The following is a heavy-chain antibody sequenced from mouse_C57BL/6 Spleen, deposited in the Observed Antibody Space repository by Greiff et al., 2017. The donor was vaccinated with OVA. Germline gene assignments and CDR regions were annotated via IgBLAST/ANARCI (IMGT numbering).Heavy chain of an antibody. D-gene: IGHD2-5*01. CDR1: GYAFTNYL. CDR3: ARAYYSNYGVTSYWYFDV. V-gene: IGHV1-54*01. CDR2: INPGSGGT. J-gene: IGHJ1*03. Sequence: QVHVKQSGAELVRPGTSVKVSCKASGYAFTNYLIEWVKQRPGQGLEWIGVINPGSGGTNYNEKFKGKATLTADKSSSTAYMQLSSLTSEDSAVYFCARAYYSNYGVTSYWYFDVWGTGTTVTVSS.